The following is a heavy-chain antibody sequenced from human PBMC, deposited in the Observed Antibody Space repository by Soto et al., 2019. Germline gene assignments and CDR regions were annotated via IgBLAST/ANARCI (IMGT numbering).Heavy chain of an antibody. V-gene: IGHV3-23*01. Sequence: PVGSLSHSCGASGVTFSSFAMTWVRQAPGKGLEWVSAISGSGSSTYNADSVKGRFTISRDNSKNTVYLQMNNLRAEDTAVYYCAKDQQNFDWPWCMDVWGQGTTVTVSS. CDR3: AKDQQNFDWPWCMDV. D-gene: IGHD3-9*01. CDR2: ISGSGSST. J-gene: IGHJ6*02. CDR1: GVTFSSFA.